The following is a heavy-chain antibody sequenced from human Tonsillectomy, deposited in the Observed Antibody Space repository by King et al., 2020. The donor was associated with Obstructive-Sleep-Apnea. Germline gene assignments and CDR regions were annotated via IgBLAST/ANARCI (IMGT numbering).Heavy chain of an antibody. Sequence: VQLVESGAEVKKPGESLRISCKGSGYSFTSYWISWVRQMPGKGLEWMGRIDPSDSYTNYSPSFQGHVTISADKSISTAYLQWSSLKASDTAMYYCARHPISSGYYYGMDVWGQGTTVTVSS. D-gene: IGHD6-6*01. CDR1: GYSFTSYW. V-gene: IGHV5-10-1*03. CDR3: ARHPISSGYYYGMDV. CDR2: IDPSDSYT. J-gene: IGHJ6*02.